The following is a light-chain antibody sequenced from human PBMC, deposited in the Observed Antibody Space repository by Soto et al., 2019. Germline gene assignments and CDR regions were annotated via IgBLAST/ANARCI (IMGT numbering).Light chain of an antibody. CDR2: GAS. CDR1: QSVSSSY. Sequence: EIVLTQSPGTLSLSPGERATLSCRASQSVSSSYLAWYQQKPGQAPRLLIYGASSRATGIPDRFSDSGSGTDFTLTISRLEPEDFAVYYCQHYGSSPETFGQGTKVDIK. V-gene: IGKV3-20*01. J-gene: IGKJ1*01. CDR3: QHYGSSPET.